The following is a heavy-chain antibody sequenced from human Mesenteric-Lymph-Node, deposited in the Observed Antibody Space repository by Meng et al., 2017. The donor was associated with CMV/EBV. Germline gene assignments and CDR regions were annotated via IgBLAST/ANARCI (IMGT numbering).Heavy chain of an antibody. V-gene: IGHV4-34*01. CDR3: ARASTGYDI. Sequence: SETLSLTCAVYGGSFSGYYWSWIRQPPGKGLEWIGEINHSGSTNYNPSLKSRVTISVDTSKNQFSLNLSLVTAADTAVYYCARASTGYDIWGQGTMVTVSS. CDR1: GGSFSGYY. CDR2: INHSGST. D-gene: IGHD6-25*01. J-gene: IGHJ3*02.